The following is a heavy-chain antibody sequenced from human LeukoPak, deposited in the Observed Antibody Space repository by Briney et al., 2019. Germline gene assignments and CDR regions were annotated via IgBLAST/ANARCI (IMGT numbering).Heavy chain of an antibody. Sequence: SETLSLTCAVSGYTFTSSNWHGWSRQPRRKGLEWIGYIYYSGSTYYNPSLKSRVTMSVDTSKNQFSLNLSSLTAVDTAVYYCARGVLYYFDYWGQGTLVTVSS. CDR3: ARGVLYYFDY. CDR1: GYTFTSSNW. J-gene: IGHJ4*02. V-gene: IGHV4-28*03. CDR2: IYYSGST.